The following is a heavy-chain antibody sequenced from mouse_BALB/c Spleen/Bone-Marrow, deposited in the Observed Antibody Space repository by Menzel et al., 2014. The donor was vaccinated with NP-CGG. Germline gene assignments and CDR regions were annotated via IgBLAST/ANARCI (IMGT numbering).Heavy chain of an antibody. CDR2: LDPSDSYT. V-gene: IGHV1S127*01. CDR3: TRGATPYYYPRNY. J-gene: IGHJ4*01. D-gene: IGHD1-1*01. CDR1: GYTFTSYW. Sequence: LQESGAELVKPGASVKMSCKASGYTFTSYWMHWVKQRPGQGLEWIGVLDPSDSYTTYNQKFKGKATLTVDTSSNTAYMQPSSLTSEDSAVYSGTRGATPYYYPRNYGGQETS.